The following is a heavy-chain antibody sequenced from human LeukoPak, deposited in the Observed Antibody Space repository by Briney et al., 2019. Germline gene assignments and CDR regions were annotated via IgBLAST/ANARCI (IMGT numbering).Heavy chain of an antibody. V-gene: IGHV4-39*01. Sequence: SETLSLTCSVSGDSISSSSYYWGWIRQPPGKGLEWIGTIYYSGYTYYNPSLKSRVTISVDTSKNQFSLKLNSVTAADTAVYYCARRAHTNAYRHCFDSWGQGTLVTVSS. D-gene: IGHD2-8*01. CDR2: IYYSGYT. J-gene: IGHJ4*02. CDR1: GDSISSSSYY. CDR3: ARRAHTNAYRHCFDS.